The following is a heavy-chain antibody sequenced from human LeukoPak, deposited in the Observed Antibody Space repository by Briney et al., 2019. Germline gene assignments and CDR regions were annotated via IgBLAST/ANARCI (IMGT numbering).Heavy chain of an antibody. CDR3: AVHANTIFGVVIMLRGYPDY. D-gene: IGHD3-3*01. J-gene: IGHJ4*02. CDR2: INPNSGGT. CDR1: GYTFTGYY. V-gene: IGHV1-2*02. Sequence: ASVKVSCKASGYTFTGYYMHWVRQAPGQGLEWMGWINPNSGGTNYAQKFQGRVTMTRDTSISTAYMELSRLRSDDTAVYYCAVHANTIFGVVIMLRGYPDYWGQGTLVTVSS.